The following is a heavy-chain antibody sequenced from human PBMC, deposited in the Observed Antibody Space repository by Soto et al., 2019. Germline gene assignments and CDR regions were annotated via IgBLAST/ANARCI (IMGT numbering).Heavy chain of an antibody. Sequence: GGSLRLSCAASGFTVSSNYMSWVRQAPGKGLEWVSVIYSGGSTYYADSVKGRFTISRDNAKNSLYLQMNSLRAEDTAVYYCARDHRSLGFDYWGQGTLVTVSS. D-gene: IGHD7-27*01. CDR1: GFTVSSNY. J-gene: IGHJ4*02. CDR3: ARDHRSLGFDY. CDR2: IYSGGST. V-gene: IGHV3-53*01.